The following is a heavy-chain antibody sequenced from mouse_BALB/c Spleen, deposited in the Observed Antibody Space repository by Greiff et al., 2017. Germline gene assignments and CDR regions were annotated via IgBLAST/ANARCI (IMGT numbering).Heavy chain of an antibody. CDR3: ARGRGPYYYGSSYMDY. D-gene: IGHD1-1*01. V-gene: IGHV1S137*01. J-gene: IGHJ4*01. CDR1: GYTFTDYA. Sequence: QVQLQQSGAELVRPGVSVKISCKGSGYTFTDYAMHWVKQSHAKSLEWIGVISTYYGDASYNQKFKGKATMTVDKSSSTAYMELARLTSEDSAIYYCARGRGPYYYGSSYMDYWGQGTSVTVSS. CDR2: ISTYYGDA.